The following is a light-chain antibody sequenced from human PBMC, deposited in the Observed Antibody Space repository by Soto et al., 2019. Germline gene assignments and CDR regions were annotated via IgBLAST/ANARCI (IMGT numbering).Light chain of an antibody. J-gene: IGKJ1*01. CDR1: QGISSY. V-gene: IGKV1-9*01. CDR3: LQDYSFPWT. CDR2: AAS. Sequence: DIQMTQSPSAMSASVGDRVTITCRASQGISSYLAWYQQKPGKAPKLLIYAASTLQSGVPSRFSGSGSGTDFTLTISSLQPEDFVTYYCLQDYSFPWTFGQGTKVDIK.